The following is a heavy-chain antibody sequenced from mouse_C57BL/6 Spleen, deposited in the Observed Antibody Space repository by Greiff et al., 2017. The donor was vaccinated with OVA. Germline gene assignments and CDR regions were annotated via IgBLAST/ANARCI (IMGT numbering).Heavy chain of an antibody. CDR3: TRHYAMDY. J-gene: IGHJ4*01. Sequence: VQLQQSGAELVRPGASVTLSCKASGYTFTDYEMHWVKQTPVHGLEWIGAIDPETGGTAYNQKFKGKAILTADKSSSTAYMELRSLTSEDSAVYYCTRHYAMDYWGQGTSVTVSS. V-gene: IGHV1-15*01. CDR2: IDPETGGT. CDR1: GYTFTDYE.